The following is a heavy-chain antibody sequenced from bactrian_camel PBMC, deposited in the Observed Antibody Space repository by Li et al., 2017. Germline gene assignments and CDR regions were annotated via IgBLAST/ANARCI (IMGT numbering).Heavy chain of an antibody. J-gene: IGHJ4*01. D-gene: IGHD7*01. CDR2: IDNDGKT. CDR1: GFSLDEPGMH. Sequence: VQLVESGGGTVRAGGSLRLTCIASGFSLDEPGMHMRWYRKAPGKECEFISYIDNDGKTWYPDSVKGRFAISQDNAKNTVYLQMNSLKPEDTAVYYCAPRGGRICGGSQGTQVTVS. V-gene: IGHV3S60*01.